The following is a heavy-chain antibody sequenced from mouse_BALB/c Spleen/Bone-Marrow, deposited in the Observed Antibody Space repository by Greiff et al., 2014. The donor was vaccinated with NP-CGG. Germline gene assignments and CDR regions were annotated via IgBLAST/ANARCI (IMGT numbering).Heavy chain of an antibody. CDR3: TRDDYDVMDY. J-gene: IGHJ4*01. CDR2: IHYSGRT. V-gene: IGHV3-1*02. CDR1: GYSITSGYI. Sequence: EVKVVESGPDLVKPSQSLSLTCTVTGYSITSGYIWHWIRQFPGNKLEWIGYIHYSGRTNYNPSFKSQISITRDTSKNQLFLQLNSVTTENTATYYCTRDDYDVMDYWGQGTSVTVSS.